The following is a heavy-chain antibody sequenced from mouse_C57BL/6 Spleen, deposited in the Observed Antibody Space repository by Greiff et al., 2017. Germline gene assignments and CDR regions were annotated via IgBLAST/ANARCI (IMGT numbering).Heavy chain of an antibody. J-gene: IGHJ2*01. V-gene: IGHV1-69*01. CDR1: GYTFTSYW. CDR2: IDPSDSYT. D-gene: IGHD1-1*01. Sequence: QVQLQQPGAELVMPGASVKLSCKASGYTFTSYWMHWVKQRPGQGLEWIGEIDPSDSYTNYNQKFKGKSTLTVDKSSSTAYMQLSSLTSEDSAVYYCARHITTVVATNYFGYWGQGATLTVSS. CDR3: ARHITTVVATNYFGY.